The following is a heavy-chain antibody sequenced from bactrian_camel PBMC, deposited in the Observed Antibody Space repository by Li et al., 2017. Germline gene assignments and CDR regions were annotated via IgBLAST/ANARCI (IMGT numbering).Heavy chain of an antibody. CDR2: IDTDGTT. CDR1: GDPGRPYR. J-gene: IGHJ4*01. V-gene: IGHV3S9*01. CDR3: AADRLGRCSGAAFAPYD. D-gene: IGHD5*01. Sequence: HVQLVESGGGLVQPGGSLRLSCAASGDPGRPYRMGWARQVPGKEREGVAVIDTDGTTDYADSVQGRFTISRDGKYNSVNLEMNSLKTEDTAVYLCAADRLGRCSGAAFAPYDWGQGTQVTVS.